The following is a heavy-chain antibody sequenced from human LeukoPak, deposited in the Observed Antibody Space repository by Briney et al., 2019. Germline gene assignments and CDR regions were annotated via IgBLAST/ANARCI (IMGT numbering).Heavy chain of an antibody. CDR2: IYSGGDT. CDR1: GFTVSNNY. CDR3: AKALGYSSSSGGGC. D-gene: IGHD6-6*01. V-gene: IGHV3-66*02. J-gene: IGHJ4*02. Sequence: GGSLRLSCAASGFTVSNNYMTWVRQAPGKGLEWVSVIYSGGDTQYADSVRGRFTISRDNSKNTLYLQMNSLRAEDTAVYFCAKALGYSSSSGGGCWGQGTLVTVSS.